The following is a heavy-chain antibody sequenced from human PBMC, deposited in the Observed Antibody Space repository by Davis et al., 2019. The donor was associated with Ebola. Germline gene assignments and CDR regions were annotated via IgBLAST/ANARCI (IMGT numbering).Heavy chain of an antibody. J-gene: IGHJ4*02. CDR2: IRQDEGER. V-gene: IGHV3-7*01. D-gene: IGHD3-9*01. CDR1: GFIFSDFW. Sequence: PGGSLRLSCAASGFIFSDFWMSWVRQAPGKGLEWVANIRQDEGERRYADSVRGRFTISRDNAKNSLYLHMNSLRAEDTAVYYCVREGYDILTGYRTREFDYWGQGTLVTVSS. CDR3: VREGYDILTGYRTREFDY.